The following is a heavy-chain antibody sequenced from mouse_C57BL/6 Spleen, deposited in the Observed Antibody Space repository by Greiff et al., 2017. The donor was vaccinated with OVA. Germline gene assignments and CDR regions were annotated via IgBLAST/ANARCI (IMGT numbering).Heavy chain of an antibody. Sequence: QVQLQQPGAELVRPGTSVKLSCKASGYTFTSYWMHWVKQRPGQGLEWIGVIDPSDSYTNYNQKFKGKATLTVDTSSSTAYMQLSSLTSEDSAVYYCARGTTVAFDYWGQGTTLTVSS. J-gene: IGHJ2*01. D-gene: IGHD1-1*01. CDR2: IDPSDSYT. CDR1: GYTFTSYW. CDR3: ARGTTVAFDY. V-gene: IGHV1-59*01.